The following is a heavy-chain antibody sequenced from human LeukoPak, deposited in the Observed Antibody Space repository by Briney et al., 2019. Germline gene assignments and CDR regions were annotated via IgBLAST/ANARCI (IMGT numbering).Heavy chain of an antibody. CDR1: GFKFISFG. CDR3: VRGGSSSWDYFDY. D-gene: IGHD6-13*01. V-gene: IGHV3-30*02. J-gene: IGHJ4*02. Sequence: GGSLRLSCAASGFKFISFGMHWVRQVPGKGLVWVAFIRYDGTNQYYADSVKGRFTISRDNSRNTLYLQMNSLRAEDTAVYYCVRGGSSSWDYFDYWGQGTLVTVSS. CDR2: IRYDGTNQ.